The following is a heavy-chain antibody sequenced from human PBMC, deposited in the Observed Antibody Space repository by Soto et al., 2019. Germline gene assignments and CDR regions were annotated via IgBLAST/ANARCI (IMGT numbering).Heavy chain of an antibody. J-gene: IGHJ4*02. D-gene: IGHD4-17*01. CDR2: ISYDGSNK. CDR1: GFTFSSYA. CDR3: ARRHDYGDYPHRYYFDY. V-gene: IGHV3-30-3*01. Sequence: QVQLVESGGGVVQPGRSLRLSCAASGFTFSSYAMHWVRQAPGKGLEWVAVISYDGSNKYYADSVKGRFTVARDNSKNTLYLQMNSLRAEDTAVYYCARRHDYGDYPHRYYFDYWGQGTLVTVSS.